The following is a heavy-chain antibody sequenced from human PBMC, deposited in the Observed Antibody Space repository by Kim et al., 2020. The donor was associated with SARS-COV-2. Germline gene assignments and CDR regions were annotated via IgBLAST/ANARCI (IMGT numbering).Heavy chain of an antibody. CDR1: GGSFSGYY. V-gene: IGHV4-34*01. CDR2: INHSGST. Sequence: SETLSLTCAGYGGSFSGYYWSWIRQPPGKGLEWIGEINHSGSTDYNPSLKSRVTISVDTSKNQFSLKLSSVTAADTAVYYCARLYSGYDSFDIWGQGTMVTVSS. D-gene: IGHD5-12*01. J-gene: IGHJ3*02. CDR3: ARLYSGYDSFDI.